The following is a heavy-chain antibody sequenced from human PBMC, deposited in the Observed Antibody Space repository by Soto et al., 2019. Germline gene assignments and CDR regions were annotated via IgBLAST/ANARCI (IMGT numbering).Heavy chain of an antibody. CDR1: GGSISSNNW. D-gene: IGHD6-19*01. J-gene: IGHJ4*02. Sequence: QVQLQESGPGLVKPSGTLSLTCAVSGGSISSNNWWSWVRQPPGKGLEWIGEIYHSGRTNYNPSLESRVTISVDKAKNQFSLKLRSVTAADTAVYYCARAAVAGTRFDYWGQGTLVTVSS. V-gene: IGHV4-4*02. CDR3: ARAAVAGTRFDY. CDR2: IYHSGRT.